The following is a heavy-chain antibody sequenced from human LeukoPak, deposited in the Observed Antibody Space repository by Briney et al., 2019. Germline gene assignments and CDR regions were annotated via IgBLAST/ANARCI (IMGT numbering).Heavy chain of an antibody. CDR2: MNPNSGNT. Sequence: ASVKVSCKASGYTFTSYDINWVRQATGQGLEWMGWMNPNSGNTGYAQKFQGRVTMTRNTSISTAYMELSSLRSEDTAVYYCAMYYYDSSGYYQPYYYYYGMDVWGQGTTVTVSS. CDR3: AMYYYDSSGYYQPYYYYYGMDV. J-gene: IGHJ6*02. CDR1: GYTFTSYD. D-gene: IGHD3-22*01. V-gene: IGHV1-8*01.